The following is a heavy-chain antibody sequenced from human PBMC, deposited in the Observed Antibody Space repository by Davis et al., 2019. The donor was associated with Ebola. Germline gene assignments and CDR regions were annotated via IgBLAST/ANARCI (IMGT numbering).Heavy chain of an antibody. CDR1: GFTFSSYA. Sequence: GESLKISCAASGFTFSSYAMSWVRQAPGKGLVWVSRINSDGSSTRYADFVKGRFTVSRDNARNTLYLQMNSLRAEDTAVYYCARDLTHYDFWSGSPKGGMDVWGQGTTVTVSS. J-gene: IGHJ6*02. CDR2: INSDGSST. D-gene: IGHD3-3*01. V-gene: IGHV3-74*01. CDR3: ARDLTHYDFWSGSPKGGMDV.